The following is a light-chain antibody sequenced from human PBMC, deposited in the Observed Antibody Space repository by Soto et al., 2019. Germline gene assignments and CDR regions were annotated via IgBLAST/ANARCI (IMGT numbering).Light chain of an antibody. CDR1: QTVRSNY. V-gene: IGKV3-20*01. CDR2: GAS. J-gene: IGKJ2*01. Sequence: EIVLTQSPGTLSLSPGERATLSCRASQTVRSNYLAWYQQKPGQAPRLLIYGASSRATGIPDRFSGSGSGTDFTLTISRLEPEDFAVYYCQQYGSSPNTFGKGTKVEIK. CDR3: QQYGSSPNT.